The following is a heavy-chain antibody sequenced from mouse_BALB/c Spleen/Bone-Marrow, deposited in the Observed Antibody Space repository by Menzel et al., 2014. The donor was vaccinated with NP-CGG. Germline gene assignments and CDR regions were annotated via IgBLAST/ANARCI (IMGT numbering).Heavy chain of an antibody. V-gene: IGHV5-6-5*01. Sequence: EVMLVESGGGLVKPGGSLKLSCAASGFTFSSYAMSWVRQTPEKRLEWVASISSGGSTYYPDSVKGRFTTSRDNARNILYLQMSSLRSEDTAMYYCARDDYDDQYYFDYWGQGTTLTVSS. J-gene: IGHJ2*01. CDR1: GFTFSSYA. CDR3: ARDDYDDQYYFDY. CDR2: ISSGGST. D-gene: IGHD2-4*01.